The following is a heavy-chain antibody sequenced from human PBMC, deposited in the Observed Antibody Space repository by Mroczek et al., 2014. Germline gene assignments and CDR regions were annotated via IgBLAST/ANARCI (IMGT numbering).Heavy chain of an antibody. CDR1: GYTLTELS. V-gene: IGHV1-24*01. CDR2: FDPEDGET. Sequence: GKKPGAPVKVSCKVSGYTLTELSMHWVRQAPGKGLEWMGGFDPEDGETIYAQKFQGRVTMTEDTSTDTAYMELSSLRSEDTAVYYCATTFTYYDILTVLGYYFDYVGQGTLVTVSS. J-gene: IGHJ4*02. D-gene: IGHD3-9*01. CDR3: ATTFTYYDILTVLGYYFDY.